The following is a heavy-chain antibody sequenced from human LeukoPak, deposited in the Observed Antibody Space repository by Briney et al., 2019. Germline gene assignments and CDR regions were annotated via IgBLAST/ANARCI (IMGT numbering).Heavy chain of an antibody. CDR2: IYYSGST. Sequence: SETLSLTCTVSGGSISSSSYYWGWIRQPPGKGLEWIGSIYYSGSTYYNPSLKSRVTISVDTSKNQFSLKLSSVTAADTAVYYCARQKYPPYGGFFDYWGQGTLVTVSS. D-gene: IGHD3-10*01. CDR3: ARQKYPPYGGFFDY. CDR1: GGSISSSSYY. J-gene: IGHJ4*02. V-gene: IGHV4-39*01.